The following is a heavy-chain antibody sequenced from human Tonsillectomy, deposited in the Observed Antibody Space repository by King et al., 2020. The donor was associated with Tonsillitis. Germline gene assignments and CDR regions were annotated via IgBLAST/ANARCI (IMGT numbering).Heavy chain of an antibody. J-gene: IGHJ4*02. Sequence: VQLVESGGGVVHPGRSLRLSCAASGFTFSSYAMHWVRQAPGKGLEWVAVISYDGSNKYYADSVKGRFTISRDNSKNTLYLQMNSLRAEDTAVYYCAREFRYCSSTSCYDLRSLDYWGQGTLVTVSS. V-gene: IGHV3-30-3*01. CDR2: ISYDGSNK. CDR1: GFTFSSYA. D-gene: IGHD2-2*01. CDR3: AREFRYCSSTSCYDLRSLDY.